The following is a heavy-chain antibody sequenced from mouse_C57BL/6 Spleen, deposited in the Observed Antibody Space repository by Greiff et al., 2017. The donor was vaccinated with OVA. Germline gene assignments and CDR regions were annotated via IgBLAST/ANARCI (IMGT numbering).Heavy chain of an antibody. V-gene: IGHV1-59*01. CDR3: ARFNYGSSYEEDY. J-gene: IGHJ2*01. D-gene: IGHD1-1*01. CDR2: IDPSDSYT. CDR1: GYTFTSYW. Sequence: QVQLQQPGAELVRPGTSVKLSCKASGYTFTSYWMHWVKQRPGQGLEWIGVIDPSDSYTNYNQKFKGKATLTVDPSSSTAYMQLSSLTSDDSAVYYCARFNYGSSYEEDYWGQGTTLTVSS.